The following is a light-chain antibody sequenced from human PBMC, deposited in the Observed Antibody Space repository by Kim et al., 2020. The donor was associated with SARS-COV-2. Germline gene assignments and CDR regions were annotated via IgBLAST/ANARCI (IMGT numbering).Light chain of an antibody. CDR3: QSYDGSIIL. V-gene: IGLV6-57*02. CDR2: EDN. CDR1: SGSNASNY. Sequence: GKTVTISCTGKSGSNASNYVQWYQERPGSGPTIVIYEDNRRPSGVPDRFSGSIDSSSNSASLTISGLKTEDEADYYCQSYDGSIILFGGGTQLTVL. J-gene: IGLJ3*02.